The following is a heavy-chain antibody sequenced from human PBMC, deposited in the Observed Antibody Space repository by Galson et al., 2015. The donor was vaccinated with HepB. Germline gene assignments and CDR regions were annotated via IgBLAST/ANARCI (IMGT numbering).Heavy chain of an antibody. J-gene: IGHJ5*02. V-gene: IGHV3-53*01. D-gene: IGHD1-26*01. CDR3: LLHSPFDP. CDR2: LYPDGTT. Sequence: SLRLSCADSGFTVSDNYMSWVRQAPGKGLDWVSVLYPDGTTYYADSVQGRFTISRDSSKNTVSLQMDNLRAEDAAMYYCLLHSPFDPWGQGTLVTVSS. CDR1: GFTVSDNY.